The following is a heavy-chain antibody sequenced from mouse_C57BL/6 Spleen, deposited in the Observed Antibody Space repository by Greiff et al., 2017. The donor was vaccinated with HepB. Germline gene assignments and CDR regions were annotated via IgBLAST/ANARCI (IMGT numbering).Heavy chain of an antibody. V-gene: IGHV5-4*03. CDR3: ARVGYYGSNGFAY. J-gene: IGHJ3*01. CDR1: GFTFSSYA. Sequence: EVKLVDSGGGLVKPGGSLKLSCAASGFTFSSYAMSWVRQTPEKRLEWVATISDGGSYTYYPDNVKGRFTISRDNAKNNLYLQMSHLKSEDTAMYYCARVGYYGSNGFAYWGQGTLVTVSA. CDR2: ISDGGSYT. D-gene: IGHD1-1*01.